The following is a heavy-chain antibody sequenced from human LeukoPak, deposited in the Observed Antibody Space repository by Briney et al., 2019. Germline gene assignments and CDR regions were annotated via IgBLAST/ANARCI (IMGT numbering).Heavy chain of an antibody. CDR3: ARWDCSSTSCYWYY. D-gene: IGHD2-2*01. CDR1: GFTFSSYI. V-gene: IGHV3-21*01. J-gene: IGHJ4*02. CDR2: ISSSSI. Sequence: KTGGSLRLSCAASGFTFSSYIMNWVRQAPGKGLEWVSSISSSSIYYADSVKGRFTISRDNTKNSLYLQMNSLSAEDTAVYYCARWDCSSTSCYWYYWGQGTLVTLSS.